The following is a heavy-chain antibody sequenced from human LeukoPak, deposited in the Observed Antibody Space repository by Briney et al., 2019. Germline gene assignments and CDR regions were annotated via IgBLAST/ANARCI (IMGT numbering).Heavy chain of an antibody. V-gene: IGHV3-7*04. CDR1: KFTFSDYS. Sequence: GGSLRLSCAASKFTFSDYSVSWVRQAPGKGLEWVANINQDGREKHSVDSVKGRFTVSRDNARNSLYLQMNSLRAEDTAVYYCARDQTGQAWIYWGQGTLVTVSS. CDR2: INQDGREK. J-gene: IGHJ4*02. CDR3: ARDQTGQAWIY. D-gene: IGHD2-2*03.